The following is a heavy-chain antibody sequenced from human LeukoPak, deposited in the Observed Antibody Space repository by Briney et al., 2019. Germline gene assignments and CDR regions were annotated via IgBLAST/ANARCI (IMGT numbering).Heavy chain of an antibody. CDR1: GFTVSSNY. V-gene: IGHV3-7*01. CDR2: IKQDGSEK. J-gene: IGHJ3*02. CDR3: ATHCSSISCSLATFDI. D-gene: IGHD2-2*01. Sequence: PGGSLRLSCAASGFTVSSNYMSWVRQAPGKGPEWVASIKQDGSEKSYVDSVKGRFTISRDNARTSLSLQMNSLRAEDTAVYYCATHCSSISCSLATFDIWGQGTMVTVSS.